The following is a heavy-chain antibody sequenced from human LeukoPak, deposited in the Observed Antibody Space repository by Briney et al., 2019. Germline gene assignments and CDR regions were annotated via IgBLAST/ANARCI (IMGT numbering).Heavy chain of an antibody. J-gene: IGHJ4*02. D-gene: IGHD2-2*01. Sequence: KPGGSLRLSCAASGFTFSSYSMNWVRQAPGKGLEWVSSISSSSSYIYYADSVKGRFTISRDNAKNSLYLQMNSLRAEDTAVYYCAKSVVPAATLPFDYWGQGTLVTVSS. V-gene: IGHV3-21*01. CDR2: ISSSSSYI. CDR1: GFTFSSYS. CDR3: AKSVVPAATLPFDY.